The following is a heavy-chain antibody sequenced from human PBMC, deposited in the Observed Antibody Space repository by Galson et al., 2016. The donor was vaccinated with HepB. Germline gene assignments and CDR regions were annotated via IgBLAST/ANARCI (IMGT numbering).Heavy chain of an antibody. CDR1: KYTFTVYY. CDR3: AREAAPGDDYSLAY. J-gene: IGHJ4*02. V-gene: IGHV1-2*02. Sequence: SVKVSCKASKYTFTVYYIHWVRQAPGQGLEWMGWISPNSGGTNYAQKFQGRVTMTRDTSITTAYMELSRLRSDDTAVYYCAREAAPGDDYSLAYWGQRTLVTVSS. D-gene: IGHD4-11*01. CDR2: ISPNSGGT.